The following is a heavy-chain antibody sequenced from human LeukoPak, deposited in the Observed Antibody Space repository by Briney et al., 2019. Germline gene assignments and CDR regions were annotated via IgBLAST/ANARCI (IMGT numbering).Heavy chain of an antibody. CDR1: GGTFSNYA. CDR2: IIPIFGTA. J-gene: IGHJ4*02. D-gene: IGHD3-10*01. V-gene: IGHV1-69*15. CDR3: ARDKGRYFGSKTYYNDFFDY. Sequence: SVKVSCKTSGGTFSNYAISWVRQAPGQGLGWMGRIIPIFGTANYAQKFQGRVTIIADQSSSTAYMELSSLRSEDTAMYYCARDKGRYFGSKTYYNDFFDYWGQGTLVTVSS.